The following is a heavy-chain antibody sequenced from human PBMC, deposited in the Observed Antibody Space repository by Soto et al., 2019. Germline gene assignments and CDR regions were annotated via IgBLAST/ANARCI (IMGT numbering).Heavy chain of an antibody. V-gene: IGHV2-5*01. CDR3: AHGSGWLFDY. CDR1: GFSLRDYAVG. D-gene: IGHD6-19*01. J-gene: IGHJ4*02. CDR2: IYWNDNE. Sequence: ITLKESGPTLVKPTQTLTLTCTFSGFSLRDYAVGVGWIRQPPGKALEWLSFIYWNDNEYYSPSLRSRLTISKDTSKNQVVLTMTNMDPVDTATYYCAHGSGWLFDYWGQGTLVTVSS.